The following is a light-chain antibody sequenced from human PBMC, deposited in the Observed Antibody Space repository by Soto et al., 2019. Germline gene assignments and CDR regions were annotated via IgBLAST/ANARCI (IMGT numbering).Light chain of an antibody. CDR3: QRSYSTPLT. CDR1: QSISSY. J-gene: IGKJ5*01. V-gene: IGKV1-39*01. Sequence: DIQMTQSPSSLSASVGDRVTITCRASQSISSYLNRYQQKPGKAPKLLIYAASSLQSGVASRFSGSGSGTDFTLTISSLQPEDFETYYCQRSYSTPLTLGQGTRREIK. CDR2: AAS.